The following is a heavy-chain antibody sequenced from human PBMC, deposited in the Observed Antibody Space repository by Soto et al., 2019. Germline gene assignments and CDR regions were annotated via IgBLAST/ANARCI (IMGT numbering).Heavy chain of an antibody. CDR2: ISSSSSYI. CDR1: GFTFSSYS. CDR3: ARDIVRGGSSFSLFVL. J-gene: IGHJ5*02. Sequence: LRLSCAASGFTFSSYSMNWVRQAPGKGLEWVSSISSSSSYIYYADSLKGRFTISRDNAKNSLYLQMNSLRAEDTAVYYCARDIVRGGSSFSLFVLWGQGTPVTVSS. D-gene: IGHD3-10*01. V-gene: IGHV3-21*01.